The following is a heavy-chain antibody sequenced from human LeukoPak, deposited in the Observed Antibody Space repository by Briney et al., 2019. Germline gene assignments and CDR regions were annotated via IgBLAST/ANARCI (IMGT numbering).Heavy chain of an antibody. J-gene: IGHJ4*02. CDR3: AMSSVGLRYFDLDY. Sequence: PRASVKVSCKASGGTFSSYAISWVRQAPGQGLEWMGWISAYNGNTNYAQKLQGRVTMTTDTSTSTAYMELRSLRSDDTAVYYCAMSSVGLRYFDLDYWGQGTLVTVSS. CDR1: GGTFSSYA. V-gene: IGHV1-18*01. D-gene: IGHD3-9*01. CDR2: ISAYNGNT.